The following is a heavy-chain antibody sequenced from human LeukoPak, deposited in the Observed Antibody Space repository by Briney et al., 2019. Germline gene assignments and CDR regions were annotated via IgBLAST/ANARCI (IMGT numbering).Heavy chain of an antibody. CDR1: GFTFSSYA. V-gene: IGHV3-30-3*01. CDR3: ARGLITVIVVAYLGLDY. J-gene: IGHJ4*02. CDR2: ISYDGSNK. Sequence: GGSLRLSCAASGFTFSSYAMHWVRQAPGKGLEWVAVISYDGSNKYYADSVKGRFTISRDNSKNTLYLQMNSLRAEDTAVYYCARGLITVIVVAYLGLDYWGQGTLVTVSS. D-gene: IGHD3-22*01.